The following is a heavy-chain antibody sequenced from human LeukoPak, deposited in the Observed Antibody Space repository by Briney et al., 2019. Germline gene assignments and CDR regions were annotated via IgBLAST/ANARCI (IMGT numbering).Heavy chain of an antibody. Sequence: SETLSLTCTVSGGAISSDKYYWGWIRQPPGKGLEWMGRINYIGTTYYNPSLKRRLSISVDTSRTQFCRRLSSVTAADTAVYYCARLSDYWGQGPLVTVSS. V-gene: IGHV4-39*01. J-gene: IGHJ4*02. CDR3: ARLSDY. CDR1: GGAISSDKYY. CDR2: INYIGTT.